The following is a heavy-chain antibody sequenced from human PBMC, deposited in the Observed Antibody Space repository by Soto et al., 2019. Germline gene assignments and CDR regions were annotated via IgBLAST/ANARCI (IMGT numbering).Heavy chain of an antibody. D-gene: IGHD3-22*01. CDR2: VSSTGTSP. CDR3: AKARPSGGYYYVEAFDV. Sequence: GGSLRLSCSASGFTFSNYAMSWVCQSPGKGLEWVSGVSSTGTSPYYAGSVQGRFTISRDNSKNMFYLQMKSLRAEDTAIYYCAKARPSGGYYYVEAFDVWGQGTMVTVSS. V-gene: IGHV3-23*01. CDR1: GFTFSNYA. J-gene: IGHJ3*01.